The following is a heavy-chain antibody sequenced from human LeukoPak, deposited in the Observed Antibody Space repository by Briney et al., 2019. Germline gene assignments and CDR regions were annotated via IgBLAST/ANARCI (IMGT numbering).Heavy chain of an antibody. D-gene: IGHD2-2*01. CDR2: INHSEST. V-gene: IGHV4-34*01. CDR3: AGKDIVVVPAEMGWFDP. Sequence: SETLSLTCAVYGGSFSGYYWSWIRQPPGKGLEWIGEINHSESTNYNPSLKSRVTISVDTSKNQFSLKLSSVTAADTAVYYCAGKDIVVVPAEMGWFDPWGQGTLVTVSS. J-gene: IGHJ5*02. CDR1: GGSFSGYY.